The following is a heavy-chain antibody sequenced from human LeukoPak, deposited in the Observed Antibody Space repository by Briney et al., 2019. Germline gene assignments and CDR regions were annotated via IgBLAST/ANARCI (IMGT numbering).Heavy chain of an antibody. J-gene: IGHJ4*02. V-gene: IGHV4-61*01. Sequence: PSETLSLTCTVSGGSVSSGSYYWSWIRQPPGKGLEWIGYIYYSGSTNYNPSLKSRVTISVDTSKTQFSLKLSSVTAADTAVYYCARLMATTQRLAFFDYWGQGTLVTVSS. CDR3: ARLMATTQRLAFFDY. CDR1: GGSVSSGSYY. D-gene: IGHD5-24*01. CDR2: IYYSGST.